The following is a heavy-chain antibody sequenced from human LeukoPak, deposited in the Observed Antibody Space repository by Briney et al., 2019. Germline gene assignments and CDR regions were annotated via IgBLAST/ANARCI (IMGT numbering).Heavy chain of an antibody. V-gene: IGHV3-48*01. D-gene: IGHD2-2*01. CDR2: ISSSSSTI. J-gene: IGHJ6*03. CDR1: GFTFSSYS. Sequence: GGSLRLSCAASGFTFSSYSMNWVRQAPGKGLEWVSYISSSSSTIYYADSVKGRFTISRDNAKNSLYLQMNSLRAEDTAVYYCARDAHIVVVPAAMGPVDESGYYYYMDVWGKGTTVTVSS. CDR3: ARDAHIVVVPAAMGPVDESGYYYYMDV.